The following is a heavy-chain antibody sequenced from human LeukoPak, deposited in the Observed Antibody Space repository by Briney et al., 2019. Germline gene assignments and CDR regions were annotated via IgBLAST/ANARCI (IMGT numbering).Heavy chain of an antibody. J-gene: IGHJ6*02. CDR1: GFTFSSYA. Sequence: GGSLRLSCAASGFTFSSYAMAWVRQAPGKGLEWVSALSGSGTSTYYIESVKGRFTISRDNSKNTLYLQMNNLRAEDTATYYCAKDLSYGLDVWGHGTTVTVSS. V-gene: IGHV3-23*01. CDR3: AKDLSYGLDV. CDR2: LSGSGTST.